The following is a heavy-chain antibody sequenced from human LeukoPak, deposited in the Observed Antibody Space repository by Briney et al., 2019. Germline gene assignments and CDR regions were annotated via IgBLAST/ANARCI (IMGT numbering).Heavy chain of an antibody. Sequence: GGSLRLSCAASGFTFSSYAMSWVRQAPGKGLEWVSAISGSGGSTYYADSVKGRFTISRDNSKNTLYLQMNSLRAEDTAVYYCAKDIVVVPAAQGGPDAFDIWGQGTMVTVSS. CDR2: ISGSGGST. CDR1: GFTFSSYA. J-gene: IGHJ3*02. V-gene: IGHV3-23*01. D-gene: IGHD2-2*01. CDR3: AKDIVVVPAAQGGPDAFDI.